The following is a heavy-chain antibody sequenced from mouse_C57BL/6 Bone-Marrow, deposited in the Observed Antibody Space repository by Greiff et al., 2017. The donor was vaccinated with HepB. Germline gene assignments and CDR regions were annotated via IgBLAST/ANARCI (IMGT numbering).Heavy chain of an antibody. CDR2: IYPGSGNT. CDR3: ARKGYYDWFAY. J-gene: IGHJ3*01. D-gene: IGHD2-4*01. V-gene: IGHV1-66*01. Sequence: QVQLKESGPELVKPGASVKISCKASGYSFTSYYIHWVKQRPGQGLEWIGWIYPGSGNTKYNEKFKGKATLTADTSSSTAYMQLSSLTSEDSAVYYCARKGYYDWFAYWGQGTLVTVSA. CDR1: GYSFTSYY.